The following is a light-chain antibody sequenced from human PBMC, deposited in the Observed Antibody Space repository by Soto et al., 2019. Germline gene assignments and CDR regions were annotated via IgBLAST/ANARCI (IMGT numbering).Light chain of an antibody. CDR1: QSVRSW. CDR3: QQYNSHSLYS. V-gene: IGKV1-5*01. Sequence: DIQLTQSPSILSASVGDRVTITCRASQSVRSWLAWYQQKPGKAPNLLIYYASNLASGVPSRFSVSGSGTEYTLSISSLQPEDFATYFCQQYNSHSLYSFGQGTKLEIK. J-gene: IGKJ2*01. CDR2: YAS.